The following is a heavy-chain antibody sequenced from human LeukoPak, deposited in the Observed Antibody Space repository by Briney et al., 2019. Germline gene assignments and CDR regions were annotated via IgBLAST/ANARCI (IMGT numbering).Heavy chain of an antibody. D-gene: IGHD6-19*01. CDR1: GGSFSGYY. V-gene: IGHV4-34*01. CDR2: INHSGST. Sequence: SETLSLTCAVYGGSFSGYYWSWIRQPPGKGLEWIGEINHSGSTNYNPPLKSRVTISVDTSKNQFSLKLSSVTAADTAVYYCATSGWYLLPGVYWGQGTLVTVSS. J-gene: IGHJ4*02. CDR3: ATSGWYLLPGVY.